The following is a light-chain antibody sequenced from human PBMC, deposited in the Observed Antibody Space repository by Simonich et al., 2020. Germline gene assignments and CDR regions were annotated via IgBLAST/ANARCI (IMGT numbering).Light chain of an antibody. Sequence: SYELTQPPSVSVSPGQTARITCPGDALPKQYAYWYQQKTGQAPVLVIYKDSERPSGIPGRFSGSSSGTTVTLTISGVQAEDEADYYCQSADSSGTYVVFGGGTKLTVL. CDR1: ALPKQY. V-gene: IGLV3-25*03. J-gene: IGLJ2*01. CDR3: QSADSSGTYVV. CDR2: KDS.